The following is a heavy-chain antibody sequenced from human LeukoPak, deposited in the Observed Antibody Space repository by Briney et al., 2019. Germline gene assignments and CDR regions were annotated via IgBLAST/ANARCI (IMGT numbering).Heavy chain of an antibody. J-gene: IGHJ4*02. CDR1: DGSMSSYY. CDR3: TRAPNPCYFDD. V-gene: IGHV4-59*01. CDR2: IYYSGST. Sequence: SETLSLTCTVSDGSMSSYYWSWIRQPPGKGLECIGYIYYSGSTNYNPSLKSRVTISIDTSKNQFSLNLSSVTAADTAVYYCTRAPNPCYFDDWGQGTLVTVSS.